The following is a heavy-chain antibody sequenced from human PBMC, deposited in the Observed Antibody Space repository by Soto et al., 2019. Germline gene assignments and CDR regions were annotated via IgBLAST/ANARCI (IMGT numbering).Heavy chain of an antibody. CDR2: VYNSGST. J-gene: IGHJ4*02. CDR1: GGSISSNY. CDR3: ARYRREAVAGYTLDN. V-gene: IGHV4-59*01. Sequence: ASETLSLTCTVSGGSISSNYWTWIRQPPGKGLEWIGYVYNSGSTNYNPSLKSRVTISEDTSKSQFSLKVNSMTAADTAVYYCARYRREAVAGYTLDNWGQGMLVTVSS. D-gene: IGHD6-13*01.